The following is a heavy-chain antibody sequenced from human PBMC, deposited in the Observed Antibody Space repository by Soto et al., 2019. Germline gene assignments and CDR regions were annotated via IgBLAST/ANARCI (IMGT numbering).Heavy chain of an antibody. Sequence: QVRLVQSGAAVKKPGASVKVSCKASGYTFTGYYMHWVRQAPGQGLEWMGWINPNSGGTNYAQKLQGWVTMTTDTTLRTAYMERSRPRSDDTAVYYCARDYCSRGSCWDYWGQGTLVTVSS. J-gene: IGHJ4*02. CDR2: INPNSGGT. CDR1: GYTFTGYY. D-gene: IGHD2-15*01. V-gene: IGHV1-2*04. CDR3: ARDYCSRGSCWDY.